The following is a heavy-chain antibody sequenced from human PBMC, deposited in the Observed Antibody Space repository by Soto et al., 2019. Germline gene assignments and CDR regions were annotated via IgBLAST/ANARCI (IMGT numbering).Heavy chain of an antibody. CDR3: ARDLGDSSSWYYGMDV. Sequence: GGSLRLSYAASGFTFSDYYMSWIRQAPGKGLEWVSYISSSSSYTNYADSVKGRFTISRDSAKNSLYLQMNSLRAEDTAVYYCARDLGDSSSWYYGMDVWGQGTTVTVSS. CDR2: ISSSSSYT. J-gene: IGHJ6*02. D-gene: IGHD6-13*01. CDR1: GFTFSDYY. V-gene: IGHV3-11*06.